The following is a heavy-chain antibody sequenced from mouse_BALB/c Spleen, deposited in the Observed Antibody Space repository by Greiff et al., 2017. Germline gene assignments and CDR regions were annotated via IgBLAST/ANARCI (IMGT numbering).Heavy chain of an antibody. J-gene: IGHJ3*01. D-gene: IGHD2-1*01. CDR3: VSHYGNYVFAY. V-gene: IGHV2-9-2*01. CDR1: GFSLTSYD. Sequence: QVQLKESGPGLVAPSQSLSITCTVSGFSLTSYDISWIRQPPGKGLEWLGVIWTGGGTNYNSAFMSRLSISKDNSKSQVFLKMNSLQTDDTAIYYCVSHYGNYVFAYWGQGTLVTVSA. CDR2: IWTGGGT.